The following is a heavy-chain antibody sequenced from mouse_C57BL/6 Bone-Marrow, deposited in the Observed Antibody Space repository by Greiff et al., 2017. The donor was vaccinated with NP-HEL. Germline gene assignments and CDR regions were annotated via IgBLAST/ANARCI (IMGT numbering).Heavy chain of an antibody. V-gene: IGHV1-81*01. CDR3: AGGWFAY. Sequence: VQLQQSGAELARPGASVKLSCKASGYTFTSYGISWVKQRTGQGLEWIGEIYHRSGNTYYNEKFKGKATLTADKSSSTAYMELRSLTSEDSAVYFCAGGWFAYGGQGTLVTVTA. CDR1: GYTFTSYG. J-gene: IGHJ3*01. CDR2: IYHRSGNT.